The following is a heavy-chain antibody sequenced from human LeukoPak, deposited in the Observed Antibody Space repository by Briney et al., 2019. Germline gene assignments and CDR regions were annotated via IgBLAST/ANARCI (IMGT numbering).Heavy chain of an antibody. CDR2: IYYSGST. J-gene: IGHJ4*02. Sequence: PSETLSLTCTVSGGPISSSSYYWGWIRQPPGKGLEWIGSIYYSGSTYYNPSLKSRVTISVDTSKNQFSLKLSSVTAADTAVYYCARSYGDYSAPFDYWGQGTLVTVSS. V-gene: IGHV4-39*01. CDR3: ARSYGDYSAPFDY. D-gene: IGHD4-17*01. CDR1: GGPISSSSYY.